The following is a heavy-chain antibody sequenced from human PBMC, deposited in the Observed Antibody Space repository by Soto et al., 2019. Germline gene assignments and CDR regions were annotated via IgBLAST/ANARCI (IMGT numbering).Heavy chain of an antibody. V-gene: IGHV4-38-2*01. CDR1: GYSISRGYY. CDR2: IYHGET. J-gene: IGHJ6*02. Sequence: SETLSLTCVVSGYSISRGYYWGWIRQSPGKGLEWIGSIYHGETYYNPSLKSRVTISADTSKNQFSLKLSSVTAADTAIYYCARGGETMGRGVIISYYDGMDVWGQGTTVT. CDR3: ARGGETMGRGVIISYYDGMDV. D-gene: IGHD3-10*01.